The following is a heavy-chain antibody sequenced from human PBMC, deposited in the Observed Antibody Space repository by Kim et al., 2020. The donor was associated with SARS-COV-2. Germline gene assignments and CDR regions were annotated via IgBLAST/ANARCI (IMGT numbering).Heavy chain of an antibody. J-gene: IGHJ4*02. CDR2: MYITGST. Sequence: SETLSLTCSASGGSVSSYYWTWIRQPAGKRLEWIGRMYITGSTYYNPSLKSRVTMSIDTSKNQLSLKLSSVTTADTAVYYCAGGIAVAGYFDCWSQGTLVTVSS. V-gene: IGHV4-4*07. CDR3: AGGIAVAGYFDC. D-gene: IGHD6-19*01. CDR1: GGSVSSYY.